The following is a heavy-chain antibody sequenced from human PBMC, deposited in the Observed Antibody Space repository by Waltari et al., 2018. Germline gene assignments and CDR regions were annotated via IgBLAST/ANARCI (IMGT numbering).Heavy chain of an antibody. CDR3: ARSGAGYAFDI. CDR2: IYYSGST. CDR1: GGSISSYF. J-gene: IGHJ3*02. Sequence: QVQLQESGPGLVKPSETLSLTCTVSGGSISSYFWSWIRQPPGKGLEWIGYIYYSGSTNYNPSLKRRATISVDTSKNQFSLKLSSVTAADTAVYYCARSGAGYAFDIWGQGTILTVSS. D-gene: IGHD2-15*01. V-gene: IGHV4-59*08.